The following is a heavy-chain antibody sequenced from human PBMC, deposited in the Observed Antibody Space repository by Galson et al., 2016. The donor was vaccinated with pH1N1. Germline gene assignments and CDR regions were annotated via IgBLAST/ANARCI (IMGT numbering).Heavy chain of an antibody. D-gene: IGHD2-15*01. CDR2: MSTYNDNT. J-gene: IGHJ3*02. V-gene: IGHV1-18*04. CDR3: ARDRPNPLVVYVFDI. Sequence: SVKVSCKASGYTLSAYGISWVRQAPGQGLEWLGWMSTYNDNTDYGETVRGRVNMTRDTSTNTVYMELRSLRYDDTTVYYCARDRPNPLVVYVFDIWGHGTLVTVSS. CDR1: GYTLSAYG.